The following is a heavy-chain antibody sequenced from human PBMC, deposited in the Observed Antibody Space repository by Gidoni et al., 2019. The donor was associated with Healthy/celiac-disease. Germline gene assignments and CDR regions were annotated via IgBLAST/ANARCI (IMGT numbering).Heavy chain of an antibody. Sequence: QVQLQESGPGLVKPSETLSLTCTVSGGSISSYYWSWIRQPAGKGLEWIGRIYTSGSTNYNPSLKSRVTMSVDTSKNQFSLKLSSVTAADTAVYYCAREDIVVVPAAIRPRSRFDPWGQGTLVTVSS. CDR1: GGSISSYY. D-gene: IGHD2-2*01. J-gene: IGHJ5*02. V-gene: IGHV4-4*07. CDR2: IYTSGST. CDR3: AREDIVVVPAAIRPRSRFDP.